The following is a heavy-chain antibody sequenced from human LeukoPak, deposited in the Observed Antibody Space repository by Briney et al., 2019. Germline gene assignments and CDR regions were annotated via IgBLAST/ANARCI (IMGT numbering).Heavy chain of an antibody. CDR3: ARDLSGSYTCDY. CDR2: ISYDGTNK. V-gene: IGHV3-30-3*01. D-gene: IGHD1-26*01. J-gene: IGHJ4*02. CDR1: GFTFSSHA. Sequence: PGRSLRLSCAASGFTFSSHAMHWVRQAPGKGLEWVGVISYDGTNKDYADSVKGRFTISRDNSKNTLYLQMNSLRAEDTAVYYCARDLSGSYTCDYWGQGTLVTVSS.